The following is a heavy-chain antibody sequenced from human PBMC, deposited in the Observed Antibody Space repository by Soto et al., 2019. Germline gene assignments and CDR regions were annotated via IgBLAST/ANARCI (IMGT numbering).Heavy chain of an antibody. CDR1: GDSVSSSGVA. CDR2: AYYRSKWYN. J-gene: IGHJ4*02. Sequence: SQTLSLTCVISGDSVSSSGVAWNWIRQSPSRGLEWLGRAYYRSKWYNDYAVSVKSRITINPDTSKNQSSPQLNSVTPEDTAVYYCAREGRGYSGHGPFDYWGQGTQVTVSS. V-gene: IGHV6-1*01. D-gene: IGHD5-12*01. CDR3: AREGRGYSGHGPFDY.